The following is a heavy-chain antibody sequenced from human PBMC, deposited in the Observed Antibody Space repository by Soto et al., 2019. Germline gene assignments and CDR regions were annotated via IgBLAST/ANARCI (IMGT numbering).Heavy chain of an antibody. J-gene: IGHJ6*02. V-gene: IGHV1-46*01. D-gene: IGHD3-3*01. CDR1: GYTFTGYY. Sequence: ASVKVSCKASGYTFTGYYMHWVRQAPGQGLEWMGIINPSGGSTSYAQKFQGRVTMTRDTSTSTVYMELSSLRSEDTAVYYCARGGNFWSGYQYYYYGMDVWGQGTTVTVSS. CDR3: ARGGNFWSGYQYYYYGMDV. CDR2: INPSGGST.